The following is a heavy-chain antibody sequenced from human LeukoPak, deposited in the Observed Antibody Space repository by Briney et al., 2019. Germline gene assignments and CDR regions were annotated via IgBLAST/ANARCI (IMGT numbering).Heavy chain of an antibody. CDR2: IYYSGST. V-gene: IGHV4-31*03. CDR1: GGSISSGGYY. Sequence: PSQTLSLTCTVSGGSISSGGYYWSWIRQHPGKGLEWIGYIYYSGSTNYNPSLKSRVTISVDTSKNQFSLKLSSVTAADTAVYYCARMSEQWLVPDYWGQGTLVTVSS. CDR3: ARMSEQWLVPDY. J-gene: IGHJ4*02. D-gene: IGHD6-19*01.